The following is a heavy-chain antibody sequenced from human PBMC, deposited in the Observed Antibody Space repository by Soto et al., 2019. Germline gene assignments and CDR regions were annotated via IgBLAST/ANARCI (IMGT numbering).Heavy chain of an antibody. D-gene: IGHD5-12*01. Sequence: PSETLSLTCTVSGGSISSGDYYWSWIRQPPGKGLEWIGYIYYSGSTYYNPSLKSRVTISVDTSKNQFSLKLSSVTAADTAVYYCARDLKRRGYSGLRFTWGQGTLVTVSS. CDR3: ARDLKRRGYSGLRFT. V-gene: IGHV4-30-4*01. J-gene: IGHJ5*02. CDR1: GGSISSGDYY. CDR2: IYYSGST.